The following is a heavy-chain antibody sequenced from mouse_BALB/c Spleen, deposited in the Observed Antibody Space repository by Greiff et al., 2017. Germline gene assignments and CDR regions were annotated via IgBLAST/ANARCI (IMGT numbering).Heavy chain of an antibody. J-gene: IGHJ3*01. CDR3: ARRGAAY. V-gene: IGHV1-7*01. CDR1: GYTFTSYW. CDR2: INPSTGYT. Sequence: VQPQQSGAELAKPGASVKMSCKASGYTFTSYWMHWVKQRPGQGLEWIGYINPSTGYTEYNQKFKDKATLTADKSSSTAYMQLSSLTSEDSAVYYCARRGAAYWGQGTLVTVSA.